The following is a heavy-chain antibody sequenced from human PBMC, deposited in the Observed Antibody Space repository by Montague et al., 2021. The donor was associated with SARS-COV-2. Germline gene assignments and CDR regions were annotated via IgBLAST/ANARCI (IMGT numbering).Heavy chain of an antibody. CDR2: IYYSGST. CDR3: ASPTYYYGSSGSDAFDI. J-gene: IGHJ3*02. D-gene: IGHD3-22*01. Sequence: SETLSLTCTVSGGSISSSSYYWGWIRQPPGKGLEWIGSIYYSGSTYHNPSLKSRVTISVDTSKNQFSLKLSSVTAADTAVYYCASPTYYYGSSGSDAFDIWGQGTMVTVSS. CDR1: GGSISSSSYY. V-gene: IGHV4-39*01.